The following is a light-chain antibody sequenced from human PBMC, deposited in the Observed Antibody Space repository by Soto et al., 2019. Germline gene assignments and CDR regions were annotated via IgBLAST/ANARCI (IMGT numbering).Light chain of an antibody. CDR3: SSYTSSSTPV. V-gene: IGLV2-14*01. CDR2: DVS. Sequence: QSVLTQPASASGSPGQSITISCTGTSSDVGGYNYVSWYQQHPGKAPKLMIYDVSNRPSGVSNRFSGSKSGNTASLTISGLQAEDETDYYCSSYTSSSTPVFGTGTTFTVL. J-gene: IGLJ1*01. CDR1: SSDVGGYNY.